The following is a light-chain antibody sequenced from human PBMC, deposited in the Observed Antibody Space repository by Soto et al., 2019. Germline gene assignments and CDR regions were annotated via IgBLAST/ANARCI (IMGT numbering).Light chain of an antibody. V-gene: IGKV1-39*01. CDR3: QQSYNTVIT. CDR1: RSISDY. J-gene: IGKJ5*01. CDR2: RAS. Sequence: DIQMNQSPSSLSASVGDRVSITCRASRSISDYLNWYQQKPGTAPKLLIYRASILESGVPSRFSGSGSATDFTLTISSLQPEDFATYYCQQSYNTVITFGQGTRLEI.